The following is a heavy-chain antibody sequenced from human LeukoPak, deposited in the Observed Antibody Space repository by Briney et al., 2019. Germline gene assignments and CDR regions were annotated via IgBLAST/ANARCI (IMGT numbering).Heavy chain of an antibody. D-gene: IGHD3-10*01. CDR2: KFSHDGTT. V-gene: IGHV1-46*02. CDR1: GYSFNSHH. CDR3: ARDSGNFHYDMDV. J-gene: IGHJ6*02. Sequence: ASVKVSCKTSGYSFNSHHVHWVRQAPGQGLEWMGVKFSHDGTTSYTQNFQGRLAMTRDTSTSTVYMELSSLRSEDTAVYYCARDSGNFHYDMDVWGQGTTVIVSS.